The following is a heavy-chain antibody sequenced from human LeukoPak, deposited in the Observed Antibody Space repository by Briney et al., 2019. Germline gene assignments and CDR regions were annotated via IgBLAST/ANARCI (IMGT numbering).Heavy chain of an antibody. CDR1: AYTFSTYW. CDR3: VREDSVNFPDAFDI. D-gene: IGHD5/OR15-5a*01. CDR2: INSDGSST. J-gene: IGHJ3*02. Sequence: GGSLRLSCAASAYTFSTYWMHWVRQAPGKGLVWVSRINSDGSSTRYADSVKGRFTISRDNTKNTPYLQMNSLRAEDTAVYYCVREDSVNFPDAFDIWGQGTMVTVSS. V-gene: IGHV3-74*01.